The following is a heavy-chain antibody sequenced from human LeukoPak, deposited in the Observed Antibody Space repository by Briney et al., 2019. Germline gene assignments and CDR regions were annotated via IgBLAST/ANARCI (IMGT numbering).Heavy chain of an antibody. CDR1: GGSITIRNYY. J-gene: IGHJ5*02. D-gene: IGHD3-10*01. CDR3: ARVLIWFGQLQNWFDP. Sequence: SESLSLTCTVSGGSITIRNYYWGWIRQPPGKGLEWIGSISYSGSTYYNPSLKSRVTISADTSKNQFSLKLSSVTAADTAVYYCARVLIWFGQLQNWFDPWGPGTLVTVSS. V-gene: IGHV4-39*07. CDR2: ISYSGST.